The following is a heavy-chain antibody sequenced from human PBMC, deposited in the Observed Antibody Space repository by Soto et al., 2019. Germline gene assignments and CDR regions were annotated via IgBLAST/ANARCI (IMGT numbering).Heavy chain of an antibody. CDR1: GFTFSSFA. V-gene: IGHV3-23*01. CDR2: IGVTVST. CDR3: AKNYFFDR. J-gene: IGHJ4*02. Sequence: EVQLLESGGDLVQPGGSLRLSCAASGFTFSSFARTWPRKAPGKGLEWVSSIGVTVSTYYDNSVRGRLTISRDNSKNTLYLQMDSLRAEDTAVYYCAKNYFFDRWGQGTPVTVSS.